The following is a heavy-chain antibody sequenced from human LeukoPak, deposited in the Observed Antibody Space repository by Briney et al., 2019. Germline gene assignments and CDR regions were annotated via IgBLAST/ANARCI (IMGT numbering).Heavy chain of an antibody. D-gene: IGHD5-18*01. Sequence: GGSLRLSCAASGFTFSSYGMSWVRQAPGKGLEWVSSISGSGGTTYYADSVKGRFTISRDNSKNTLYLQMNSLRSDDTAVYSCAKDPPTVMANAFHIWGQGTMVTVS. CDR1: GFTFSSYG. CDR3: AKDPPTVMANAFHI. V-gene: IGHV3-23*01. J-gene: IGHJ3*02. CDR2: ISGSGGTT.